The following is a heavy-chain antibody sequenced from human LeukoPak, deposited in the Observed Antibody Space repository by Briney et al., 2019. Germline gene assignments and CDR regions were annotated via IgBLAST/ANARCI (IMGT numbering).Heavy chain of an antibody. CDR3: ARQYGDFDY. D-gene: IGHD4-17*01. CDR1: GGSISSSSYY. V-gene: IGHV4-39*01. CDR2: IYYSGST. J-gene: IGHJ4*02. Sequence: SETPSLTCTVSGGSISSSSYYWGWIRQPPGKGLEWIGSIYYSGSTYYNPSLKSRVTISVDTSKNQFSLKLSSVTAADTAVYYCARQYGDFDYWGQGTLVTVSS.